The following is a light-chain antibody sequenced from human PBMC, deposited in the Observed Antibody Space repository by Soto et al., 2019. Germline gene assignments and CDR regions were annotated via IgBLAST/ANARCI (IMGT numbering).Light chain of an antibody. J-gene: IGKJ3*01. CDR3: QQYGTSPTT. Sequence: IVLTQSPGTLSLSPGEGATLSCRASQSVSGSYLAWYQQRPGQASRLVIYGASRRATGIPDRFSGSGSGTDFTLSISRLEPEDFAVYYCQQYGTSPTTFGPGTNVDIK. V-gene: IGKV3-20*01. CDR1: QSVSGSY. CDR2: GAS.